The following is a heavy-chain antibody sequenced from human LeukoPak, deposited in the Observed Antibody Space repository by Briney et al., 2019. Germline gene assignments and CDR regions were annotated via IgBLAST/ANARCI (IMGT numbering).Heavy chain of an antibody. D-gene: IGHD3-22*01. Sequence: GGSLRLSCAASGFNFGTYWMSWVRQAPGKGLEWLANIRQDGSVKFYVDSVKGRFTISRDNAKNSLYLQMNSLRAEDTAVYYCAMDDDSSGYCDYWGQGTLVTVSS. CDR2: IRQDGSVK. CDR1: GFNFGTYW. V-gene: IGHV3-7*04. CDR3: AMDDDSSGYCDY. J-gene: IGHJ4*02.